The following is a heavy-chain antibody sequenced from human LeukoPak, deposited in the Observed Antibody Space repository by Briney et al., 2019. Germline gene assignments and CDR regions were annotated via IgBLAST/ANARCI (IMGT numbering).Heavy chain of an antibody. CDR2: ISGSGDSDST. CDR1: GFTFSSYA. D-gene: IGHD6-19*01. Sequence: GGSLRLSCAASGFTFSSYAMSWVRQAPGKGLEWVSGISGSGDSDSTYYADSVKGRFTTSRDNSRNTLYLQMSSLRAEDTAVYYCAKADSSGWYESNWFDPWGQGTLVTVSS. V-gene: IGHV3-23*01. J-gene: IGHJ5*02. CDR3: AKADSSGWYESNWFDP.